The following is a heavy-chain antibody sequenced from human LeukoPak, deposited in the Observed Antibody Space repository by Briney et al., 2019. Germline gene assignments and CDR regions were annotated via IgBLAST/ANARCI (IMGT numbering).Heavy chain of an antibody. D-gene: IGHD3-10*01. CDR2: ISGSGGRT. Sequence: GGSLRLSCAASGFTCSRYGMSWVRQAPGKGLEWVSAISGSGGRTYYADSVKGRFTISRDNSKNTLYLQMNSLRAEDTAVYNCAKVDFYGSGRDYYYYMDVWGKGTTVTISS. CDR3: AKVDFYGSGRDYYYYMDV. CDR1: GFTCSRYG. V-gene: IGHV3-23*01. J-gene: IGHJ6*03.